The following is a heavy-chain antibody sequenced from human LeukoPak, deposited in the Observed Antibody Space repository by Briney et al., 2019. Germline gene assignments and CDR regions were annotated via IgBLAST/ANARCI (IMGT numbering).Heavy chain of an antibody. CDR1: GYTFTGYY. CDR2: INPNSGGT. V-gene: IGHV1-2*04. D-gene: IGHD5-12*01. J-gene: IGHJ3*02. CDR3: ARDRTQDSGYDWRPDAFDI. Sequence: ASVKVSCKASGYTFTGYYMHWVRQAPGQGLEWMGWINPNSGGTNYAQKFQGWVTMTRDTSISTAYMELSRLRSDDTAVYYCARDRTQDSGYDWRPDAFDIWGQGTMVTVSS.